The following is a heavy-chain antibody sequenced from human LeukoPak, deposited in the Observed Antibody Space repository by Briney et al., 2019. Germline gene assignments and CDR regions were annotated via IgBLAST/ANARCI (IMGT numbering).Heavy chain of an antibody. J-gene: IGHJ6*03. CDR3: AKVVIGFYYMDV. CDR1: GFTFRSHD. CDR2: MWFDGSNQ. V-gene: IGHV3-33*03. D-gene: IGHD3-10*01. Sequence: GGSLRLSCAASGFTFRSHDVHWVRQAPGKGLDGVAVMWFDGSNQLYADSVKGRFTVSRDNSKNTLYLQMNSLRVEDTAVYYCAKVVIGFYYMDVWGKGTTVTVSS.